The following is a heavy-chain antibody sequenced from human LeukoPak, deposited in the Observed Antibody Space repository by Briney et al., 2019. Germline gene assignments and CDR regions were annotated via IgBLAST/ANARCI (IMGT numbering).Heavy chain of an antibody. CDR2: ISGSGRST. CDR1: GFTFSKSA. V-gene: IGHV3-23*01. J-gene: IGHJ1*01. CDR3: AKSMPAVPARGDD. D-gene: IGHD4-17*01. Sequence: GGFLRLSCAASGFTFSKSAMRWVRQAPGKGLEWVSAISGSGRSTYYADSVKGRFTISRDNSKSTLYLQMNSLRAEDTAVYYCAKSMPAVPARGDDWGQGTLVTVSS.